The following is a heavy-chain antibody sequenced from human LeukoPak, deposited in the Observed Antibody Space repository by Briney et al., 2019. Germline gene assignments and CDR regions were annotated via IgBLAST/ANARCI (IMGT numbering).Heavy chain of an antibody. CDR3: ARDVENYYGSGSYYRNGYYYYGMDV. J-gene: IGHJ6*02. D-gene: IGHD3-10*01. V-gene: IGHV1-69*04. CDR2: IIPIPGTA. CDR1: GGTFSSYA. Sequence: ASVKVSCKASGGTFSSYAISWVRQAPGQGLEWMGRIIPIPGTANYAQKFQGRVTITADKSTSTAYMELSSLRSEDTAVYYCARDVENYYGSGSYYRNGYYYYGMDVWGQGTTVTVSS.